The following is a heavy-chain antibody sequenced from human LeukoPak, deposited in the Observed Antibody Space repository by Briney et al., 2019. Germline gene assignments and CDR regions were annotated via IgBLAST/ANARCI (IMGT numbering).Heavy chain of an antibody. V-gene: IGHV3-48*03. J-gene: IGHJ3*02. CDR2: ISSSDSTM. D-gene: IGHD6-19*01. CDR3: AREVSSGWSNDDAFDI. Sequence: PGGSLRLSCAASGFTFSSYEMNWVRQAPGKGLEWVSYISSSDSTMSYADSVKGRFSISRYNAKNSLYLQLSSLRAEDTAVYYCAREVSSGWSNDDAFDIWGQGTMVTVSS. CDR1: GFTFSSYE.